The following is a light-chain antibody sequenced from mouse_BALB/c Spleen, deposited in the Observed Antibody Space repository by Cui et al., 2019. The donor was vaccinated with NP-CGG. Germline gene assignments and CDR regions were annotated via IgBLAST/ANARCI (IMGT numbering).Light chain of an antibody. CDR3: ALWYSNHWV. CDR2: GTN. V-gene: IGLV1*01. Sequence: QAVVIQASALTTSPGETVTLTCRSSTGAVTTSNYTNWVQEKPDHLFTGIIGGTNNRVPGVPARFSGSLIGDKAALTITGAQTEDEAIYFCALWYSNHWVFGGGTKLTVL. J-gene: IGLJ1*01. CDR1: TGAVTTSNY.